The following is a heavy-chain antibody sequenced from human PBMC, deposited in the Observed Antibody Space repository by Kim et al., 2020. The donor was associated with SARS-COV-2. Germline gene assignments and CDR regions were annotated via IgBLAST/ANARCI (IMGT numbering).Heavy chain of an antibody. CDR2: IYYSGST. CDR1: GGSISSGDYY. D-gene: IGHD3-16*01. Sequence: SETLSLTCTVSGGSISSGDYYWSWIRQPPGKGLEWIGYIYYSGSTYYNPSLKSRVTISVDTSKNQFSLKLSSVTAADTAVYYCARADGAGGWFDPWGQGTLVTVSS. V-gene: IGHV4-30-4*01. CDR3: ARADGAGGWFDP. J-gene: IGHJ5*02.